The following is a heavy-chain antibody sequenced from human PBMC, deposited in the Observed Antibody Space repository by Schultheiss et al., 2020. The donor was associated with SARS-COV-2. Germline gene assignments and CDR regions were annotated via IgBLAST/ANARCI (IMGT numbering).Heavy chain of an antibody. CDR2: INHSGST. CDR1: GGSFSGYY. Sequence: SETLSLTCAVYGGSFSGYYWSWIRQPPGKGLEWIGEINHSGSTNYNPSLKSRVTISVDTSKNQFSLKLSSVTAADTAVYYCARDKTFDYWGQGTLVTVSS. J-gene: IGHJ4*02. CDR3: ARDKTFDY. V-gene: IGHV4-34*01.